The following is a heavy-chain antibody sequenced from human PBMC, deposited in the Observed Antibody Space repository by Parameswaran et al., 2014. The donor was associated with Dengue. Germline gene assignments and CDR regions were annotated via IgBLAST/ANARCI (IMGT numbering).Heavy chain of an antibody. CDR3: ARPLYMGFDP. V-gene: IGHV4-39*01. D-gene: IGHD2-2*02. J-gene: IGHJ5*02. CDR2: IYYSGST. Sequence: VRQAPGKGLEWIGSIYYSGSTYYNPSLKSRVTISVDTSKNQFSLKLSSVTAADTAVYYCARPLYMGFDPWGQGTLVTVSS.